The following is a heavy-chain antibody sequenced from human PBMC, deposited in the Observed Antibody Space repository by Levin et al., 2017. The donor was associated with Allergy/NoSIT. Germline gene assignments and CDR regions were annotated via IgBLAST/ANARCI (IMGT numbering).Heavy chain of an antibody. D-gene: IGHD3-16*01. V-gene: IGHV1-46*01. CDR3: ARGGRLGGGPFDY. J-gene: IGHJ4*02. CDR2: INSSSSST. Sequence: ASVKVSCKASGYTFTRYYMNWVRRAPGQGLEWMGIINSSSSSTTYAQKFQGRVTMTRDTSTSTVYMELTSLRSDDTAVYYCARGGRLGGGPFDYWGQGTLVTVSS. CDR1: GYTFTRYY.